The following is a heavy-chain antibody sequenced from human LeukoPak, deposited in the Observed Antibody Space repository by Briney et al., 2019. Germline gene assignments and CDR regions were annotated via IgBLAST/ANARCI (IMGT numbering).Heavy chain of an antibody. D-gene: IGHD4-17*01. V-gene: IGHV4-30-4*01. CDR1: GGSISSGDYY. J-gene: IGHJ4*02. CDR3: ARYTATTVTFDY. CDR2: IYYSGST. Sequence: SETLSLTCTVSGGSISSGDYYWGWIRQPPGTGLEWIGYIYYSGSTYYNPSLKSRVTISVDTSKNQFSLKLSSVTAADTAVYYCARYTATTVTFDYWGQGTLATVSS.